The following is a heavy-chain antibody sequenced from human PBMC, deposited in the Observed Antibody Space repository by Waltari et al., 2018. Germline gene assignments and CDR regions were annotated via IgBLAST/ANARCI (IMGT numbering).Heavy chain of an antibody. CDR1: GFTFSSYG. V-gene: IGHV3-33*01. J-gene: IGHJ4*02. CDR2: RWDDGVNK. D-gene: IGHD6-19*01. CDR3: ARDQVSSGWTFDY. Sequence: QVQLVESGGGVVQPGRSLRLSCAASGFTFSSYGMHWVRQAPGKGRGGVVVRWDDGVNKYYADAGKGRFTISRDNSKNTLYLQMNSLRAEDTAVYYCARDQVSSGWTFDYWGQGTLVTVSS.